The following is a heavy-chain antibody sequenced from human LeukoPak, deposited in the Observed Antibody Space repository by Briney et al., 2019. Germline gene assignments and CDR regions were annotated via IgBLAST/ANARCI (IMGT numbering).Heavy chain of an antibody. V-gene: IGHV1-2*02. J-gene: IGHJ5*02. D-gene: IGHD6-13*01. CDR1: GYTFTGYY. CDR3: ARDSSSWPNWFDP. CDR2: INPNSGGT. Sequence: ASVKVSCKASGYTFTGYYMLWVRQAPGQGLEWMGWINPNSGGTNYAQKFQGRVTMTRDTSISTAYMELSRLRSDDTAVYYCARDSSSWPNWFDPWGQGTLVTVSS.